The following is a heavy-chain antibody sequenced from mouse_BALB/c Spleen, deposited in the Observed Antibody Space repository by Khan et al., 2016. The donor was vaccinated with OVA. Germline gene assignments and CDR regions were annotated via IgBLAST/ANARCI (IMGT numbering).Heavy chain of an antibody. D-gene: IGHD2-1*01. CDR1: GYTFTNYG. J-gene: IGHJ3*01. Sequence: QIQLVQSGPELKKPGETVKISCKASGYTFTNYGMNWVKQAPGKGLQWMGWINTYTGEPTSADDFKGRFAFSLETSASTAYLQINNLKNEDTATDFCARSNGNDWFAYWGQGTLVTVSA. V-gene: IGHV9-3-1*01. CDR3: ARSNGNDWFAY. CDR2: INTYTGEP.